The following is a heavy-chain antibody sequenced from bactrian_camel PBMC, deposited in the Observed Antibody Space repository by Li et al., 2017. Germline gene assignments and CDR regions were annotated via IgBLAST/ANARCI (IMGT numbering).Heavy chain of an antibody. CDR2: CNSAGVT. V-gene: IGHV3S55*01. J-gene: IGHJ4*01. Sequence: HVQLVESGGGSVQAGGSLRLSCVGSGYPLSSCCMAWFRQAPGKEREGVANCNSAGVTVYSDSVKGRFTISQEYATNTLYLQMNNLKTEDTAMYYCATGPWDSCGEGSSLHRVHYNAFGQGTQVTVS. D-gene: IGHD1*01. CDR1: GYPLSSCC.